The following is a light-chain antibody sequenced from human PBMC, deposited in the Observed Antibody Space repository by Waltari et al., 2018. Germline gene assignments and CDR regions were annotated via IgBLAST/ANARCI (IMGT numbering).Light chain of an antibody. CDR2: DVD. Sequence: EIVLTQSPATLSVSPGERATVSCRASQNVSIFLAWYQHKPGQAPRLIIYDVDNRATGIPPRFSGSGSGTDFTLTISRFESEDSAVYSCQQRSIWPLITFGQGTRLEIK. V-gene: IGKV3-11*01. CDR1: QNVSIF. J-gene: IGKJ5*01. CDR3: QQRSIWPLIT.